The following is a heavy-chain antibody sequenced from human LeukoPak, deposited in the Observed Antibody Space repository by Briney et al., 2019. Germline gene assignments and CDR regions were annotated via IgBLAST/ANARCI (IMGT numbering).Heavy chain of an antibody. D-gene: IGHD5-12*01. Sequence: GGSLRLSCAASGFSITDSFMAWVRQAPGKGLQWVSHMSRGGGTEDAASVKGRFTVSRDTAKNIFYLQMSSLRAEDTAMYICARGRAETTIFDYWGQGALVTVSS. CDR3: ARGRAETTIFDY. V-gene: IGHV3-53*01. CDR1: GFSITDSF. J-gene: IGHJ4*02. CDR2: MSRGGGT.